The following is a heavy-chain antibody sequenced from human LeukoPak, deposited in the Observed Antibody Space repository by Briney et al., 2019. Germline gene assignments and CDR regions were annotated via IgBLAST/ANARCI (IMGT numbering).Heavy chain of an antibody. D-gene: IGHD1-14*01. Sequence: GGSLRLSCAASGFTFSSYSMNWVRQAPGKGLEWVSSISSSSSYIYYADSVKGRFTISRDNAKNSLYLQMNSLRAEDTAVYYCARGLRNRDAFDIWGQGTMVTVSS. CDR2: ISSSSSYI. CDR3: ARGLRNRDAFDI. CDR1: GFTFSSYS. V-gene: IGHV3-21*01. J-gene: IGHJ3*02.